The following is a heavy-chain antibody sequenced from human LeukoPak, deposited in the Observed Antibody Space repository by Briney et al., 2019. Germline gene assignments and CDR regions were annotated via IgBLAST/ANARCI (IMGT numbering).Heavy chain of an antibody. D-gene: IGHD4-17*01. V-gene: IGHV3-48*03. CDR2: ISSSGSTI. J-gene: IGHJ4*02. CDR1: GFTFSSYE. CDR3: ARDGAYGDYLPDY. Sequence: GGSLRLSCAASGFTFSSYEMNWVRQAPGEGREWVSYISSSGSTIYYADSVKGRFTISRDNAKNSLYLQMNSLRAEDTAVYYCARDGAYGDYLPDYWGQGTLVTVSS.